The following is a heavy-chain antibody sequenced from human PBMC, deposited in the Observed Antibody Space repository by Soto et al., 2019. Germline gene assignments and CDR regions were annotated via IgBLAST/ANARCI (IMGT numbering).Heavy chain of an antibody. CDR3: ARDVTSSTYYYLSPGGFDP. Sequence: ASVKVSCKASGYTFTSYAMHWVRQAPGQRLEWMGWINAGNGNTKYSQKFQGRVTITRDTSASTAYMELSSLRSEDTAVYYCARDVTSSTYYYLSPGGFDPWGQGTLVTVSS. D-gene: IGHD3-22*01. CDR1: GYTFTSYA. V-gene: IGHV1-3*01. J-gene: IGHJ5*02. CDR2: INAGNGNT.